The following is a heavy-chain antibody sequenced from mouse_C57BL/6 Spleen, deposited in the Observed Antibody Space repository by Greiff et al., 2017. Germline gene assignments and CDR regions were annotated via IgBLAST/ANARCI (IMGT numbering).Heavy chain of an antibody. V-gene: IGHV1-55*01. J-gene: IGHJ1*03. Sequence: QVQLKQPGAELVKPGASVKMSCKASGYTFTSYWITWVKQRPGQGLEWIGDIYPGSGSTNYNEKFKSKATLTVDTSSSTAYMQLSSLTSEDSAVYYCARWGYGNWYFDVWGTGTTVTVSS. D-gene: IGHD2-10*02. CDR1: GYTFTSYW. CDR3: ARWGYGNWYFDV. CDR2: IYPGSGST.